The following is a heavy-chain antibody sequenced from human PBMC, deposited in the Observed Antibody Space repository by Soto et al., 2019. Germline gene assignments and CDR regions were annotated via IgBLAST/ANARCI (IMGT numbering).Heavy chain of an antibody. J-gene: IGHJ4*02. CDR2: IIPILGIA. CDR3: ARVPEAYCGGDCYSPHFDY. V-gene: IGHV1-69*02. D-gene: IGHD2-21*02. CDR1: GGTFSSYT. Sequence: QVQLVQSGAEVKKPGSSVKVSCKASGGTFSSYTISWVRQAPGQGLEWMGRIIPILGIANYAQKFQGRVTITADKSTSTAYMELSSLRSEDTAVYYCARVPEAYCGGDCYSPHFDYWGQGTLVTVSS.